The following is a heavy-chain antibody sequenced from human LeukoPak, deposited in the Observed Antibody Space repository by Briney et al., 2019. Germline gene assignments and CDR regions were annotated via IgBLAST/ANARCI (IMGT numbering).Heavy chain of an antibody. J-gene: IGHJ4*02. CDR2: ISGSGGST. CDR1: GFTFSSYA. Sequence: PGGSLRLSCAASGFTFSSYAMNWVRQVPGKGLEWVSGISGSGGSTYYADSVRGRFTISRDNSKNTLYLEMNSLKVEDTAVYYCAKDRGLVGATPSNFDYWGQGTLVTVSS. CDR3: AKDRGLVGATPSNFDY. D-gene: IGHD1-26*01. V-gene: IGHV3-23*01.